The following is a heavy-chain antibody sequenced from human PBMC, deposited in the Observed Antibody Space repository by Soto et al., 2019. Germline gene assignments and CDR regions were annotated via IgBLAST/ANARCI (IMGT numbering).Heavy chain of an antibody. V-gene: IGHV3-7*01. Sequence: GGSLRLSCAASGFTFSSYWMSWVRQAPGKGLEWVANIKQDGSEKYYVDSVKGRFTISRDNAKNSLYLQMNSLRAEDTAVYYCARHGGGSSSPFDYWGQGTLVTVSS. CDR1: GFTFSSYW. J-gene: IGHJ4*02. D-gene: IGHD6-13*01. CDR3: ARHGGGSSSPFDY. CDR2: IKQDGSEK.